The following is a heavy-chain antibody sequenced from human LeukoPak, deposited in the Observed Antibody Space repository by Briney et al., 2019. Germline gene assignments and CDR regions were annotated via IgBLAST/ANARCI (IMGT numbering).Heavy chain of an antibody. D-gene: IGHD1-1*01. CDR2: STHSGST. CDR3: ARVSGTIDRFDP. CDR1: GGSFSGHY. Sequence: SETLSLTCAVYGGSFSGHYWSWIRQSPGKGLEWIGESTHSGSTNYNPSLKSRLTISVDTSKNQFSLKLSSVTAADTAVYYCARVSGTIDRFDPWGQGTLVTVSS. V-gene: IGHV4-34*01. J-gene: IGHJ5*02.